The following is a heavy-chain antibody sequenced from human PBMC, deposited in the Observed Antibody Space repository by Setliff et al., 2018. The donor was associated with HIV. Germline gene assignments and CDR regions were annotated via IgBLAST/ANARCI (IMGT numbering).Heavy chain of an antibody. CDR1: GGSFSGSY. J-gene: IGHJ6*03. V-gene: IGHV4-34*01. Sequence: SETLSLTCAVYGGSFSGSYWTWIRQPPGKALEWIGEIDQSGTTGYNPSLKSRVTMSVDTSKKQFSLKVKSVTAADTAMFYCARGRVYYYYYYMDVWGKGTTVTV. CDR2: IDQSGTT. CDR3: ARGRVYYYYYYMDV.